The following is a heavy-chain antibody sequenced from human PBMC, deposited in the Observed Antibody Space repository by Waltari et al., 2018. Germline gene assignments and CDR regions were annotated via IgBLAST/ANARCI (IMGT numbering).Heavy chain of an antibody. V-gene: IGHV1-8*01. D-gene: IGHD3-3*01. Sequence: QVQLVQSGAEEKKHGASVKDSCQASGYTFTSYHINWARQHTGQGLEWMGWMNPNSGNTGYAQKFQGRVTMTRNTSISTAYMELSSLRSEDTAVYYCARGGSEYDFWSGYSDSGYYGMDVWGQGTTVIVSS. CDR3: ARGGSEYDFWSGYSDSGYYGMDV. CDR2: MNPNSGNT. J-gene: IGHJ6*02. CDR1: GYTFTSYH.